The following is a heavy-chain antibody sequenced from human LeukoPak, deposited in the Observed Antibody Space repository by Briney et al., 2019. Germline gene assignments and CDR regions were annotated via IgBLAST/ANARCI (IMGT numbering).Heavy chain of an antibody. CDR1: GYTFTGYY. D-gene: IGHD6-6*01. Sequence: GASVKVSCKASGYTFTGYYMHWVRQAPGQGLEWMGWINPNSGDTNYAQKFQGRVTMTRDTSISTAYMELSSLRSDDTAVYYCARRSTSSWSWFDPLGPGNPGHRLL. CDR3: ARRSTSSWSWFDP. V-gene: IGHV1-2*02. CDR2: INPNSGDT. J-gene: IGHJ5*02.